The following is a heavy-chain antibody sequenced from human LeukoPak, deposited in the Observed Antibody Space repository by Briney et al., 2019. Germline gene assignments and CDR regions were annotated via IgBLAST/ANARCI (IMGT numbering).Heavy chain of an antibody. CDR1: GFTFSSYA. V-gene: IGHV3-64*01. D-gene: IGHD3-22*01. J-gene: IGHJ4*02. CDR3: ARDRAFYDSIGYLGDFDY. Sequence: PGGSLRLSCAASGFTFSSYAMHWVRQAPGKGLEYVSAISSNGGSTYYANSVKGRFTISRDNSKNTLYLQMGSLRAEDMAVYYCARDRAFYDSIGYLGDFDYWGRGTLVTVSS. CDR2: ISSNGGST.